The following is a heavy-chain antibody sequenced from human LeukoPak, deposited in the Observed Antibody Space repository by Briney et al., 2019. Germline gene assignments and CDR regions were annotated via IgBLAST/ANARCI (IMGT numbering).Heavy chain of an antibody. Sequence: PSETLSLTCTVTGGSISSYYWSVLRQPPGGGLEWLGYIYYSGSTTYNPSLKSRVTISVDTSKGQLSLKLSSVTAADTAVYYCARGYSSSSWFDYWGQGTLVTVSS. CDR2: IYYSGST. J-gene: IGHJ4*02. V-gene: IGHV4-59*01. D-gene: IGHD6-6*01. CDR3: ARGYSSSSWFDY. CDR1: GGSISSYY.